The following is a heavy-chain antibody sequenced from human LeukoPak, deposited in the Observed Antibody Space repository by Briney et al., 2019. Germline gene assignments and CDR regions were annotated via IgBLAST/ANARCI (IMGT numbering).Heavy chain of an antibody. CDR1: GGSFSGYY. J-gene: IGHJ4*02. CDR3: ARHSSGWYSDDYFDY. V-gene: IGHV4-34*01. Sequence: SETLSLTCAVYGGSFSGYYWSWIRQTPGKGLEWIGEINHSGSTNYNPSLKSRVTISVDTSKNQFSLKLSSVTAADTAVYYCARHSSGWYSDDYFDYWGQGTLVTVSS. D-gene: IGHD6-19*01. CDR2: INHSGST.